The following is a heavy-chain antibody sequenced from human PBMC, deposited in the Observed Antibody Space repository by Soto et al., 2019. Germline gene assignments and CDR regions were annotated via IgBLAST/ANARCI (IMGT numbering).Heavy chain of an antibody. CDR1: GFTFSTNS. CDR2: ISGGGDST. Sequence: EVQLLESGGGLVQPGGSLRLSCAASGFTFSTNSMTWVRQAPGKGLEWVSGISGGGDSTHYADSVKGRFTISRDNSKNMVYLQMNSLTAEDTAVYFCCTWDGYGHQWGQGPLVNVSS. D-gene: IGHD5-12*01. CDR3: CTWDGYGHQ. J-gene: IGHJ4*02. V-gene: IGHV3-23*01.